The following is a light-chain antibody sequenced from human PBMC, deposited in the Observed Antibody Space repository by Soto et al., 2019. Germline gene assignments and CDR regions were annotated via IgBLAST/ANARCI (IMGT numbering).Light chain of an antibody. V-gene: IGKV3-20*01. CDR2: TAS. CDR1: QRVTSSY. CDR3: QQYGTSPFT. Sequence: ELVLTQSACTLSWSPGETATLSWGASQRVTSSYLAWYQQNTGQAPRLLIHTASSRATGIPDRFSGSGYGTDFTLTISGLETEDFAVYHCQQYGTSPFTFGQGTRLEIK. J-gene: IGKJ5*01.